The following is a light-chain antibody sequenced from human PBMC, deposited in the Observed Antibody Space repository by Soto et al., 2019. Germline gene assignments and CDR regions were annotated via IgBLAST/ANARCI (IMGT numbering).Light chain of an antibody. Sequence: EIALTQSPATLSLSPGEGATLSCRASQSVSSYLAWYQQRPGQAPRLLIYDASNRATGIPARCSGSGSGTDFILNISSLEPEDFAVYYGEQRSNWPPTFGKGTLLEIK. J-gene: IGKJ5*01. CDR2: DAS. V-gene: IGKV3-11*01. CDR1: QSVSSY. CDR3: EQRSNWPPT.